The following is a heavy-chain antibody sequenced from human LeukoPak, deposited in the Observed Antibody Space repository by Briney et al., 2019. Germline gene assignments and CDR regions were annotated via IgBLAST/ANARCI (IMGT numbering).Heavy chain of an antibody. CDR1: GFTFSSYA. J-gene: IGHJ4*01. CDR2: ISYDDGSNK. CDR3: ARESGGNTTYYFAY. Sequence: PGGSLRLSCAASGFTFSSYALHWGRQARGKGLEWVAGISYDDGSNKYYSDSVKGRFTISRDNSKNTLYLQMNSLRTQDTAVYYWARESGGNTTYYFAYWGQGSLVTVYS. V-gene: IGHV3-30*01. D-gene: IGHD1-14*01.